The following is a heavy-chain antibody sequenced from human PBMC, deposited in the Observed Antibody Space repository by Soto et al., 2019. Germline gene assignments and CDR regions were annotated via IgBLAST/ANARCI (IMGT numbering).Heavy chain of an antibody. J-gene: IGHJ4*02. D-gene: IGHD2-15*01. CDR1: GGSINSNNYY. Sequence: SETLSLTCSVSGGSINSNNYYWAWIRQPPGKGLAWIASVYYDGSTYYNPSLKSRVTISVDASKNRFSLQLRSVTAADTAVYYCAKVVVAATRHTDFDSWGQGTLVTVSS. V-gene: IGHV4-39*01. CDR2: VYYDGST. CDR3: AKVVVAATRHTDFDS.